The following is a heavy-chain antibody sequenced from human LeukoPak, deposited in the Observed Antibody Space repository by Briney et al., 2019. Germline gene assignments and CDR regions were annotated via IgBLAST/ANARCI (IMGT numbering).Heavy chain of an antibody. J-gene: IGHJ4*02. Sequence: GGSLRLSCAASGFTFSSYGMNWVRQAPGKGLEWVSTISGSGGSTYYADSVKGRFTISRDNAKNTLYLQMNSLRAEDTAVYYCALAKGITPDYWGQGTLVTVSS. V-gene: IGHV3-23*01. CDR1: GFTFSSYG. D-gene: IGHD3-10*01. CDR3: ALAKGITPDY. CDR2: ISGSGGST.